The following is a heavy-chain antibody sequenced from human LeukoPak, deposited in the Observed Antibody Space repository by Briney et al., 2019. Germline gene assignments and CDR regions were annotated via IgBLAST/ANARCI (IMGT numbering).Heavy chain of an antibody. Sequence: PGGSLRLSCAASGFTFDDYAMHWVRQGPGKGLEWVSGISWNSRSIGYADSVRGRFTISRDNAKNSLYLQMNSLRAEDTAAYYCARDYDRRAFDIWGQGTMVTVSS. CDR3: ARDYDRRAFDI. CDR1: GFTFDDYA. D-gene: IGHD1-1*01. J-gene: IGHJ3*02. V-gene: IGHV3-9*01. CDR2: ISWNSRSI.